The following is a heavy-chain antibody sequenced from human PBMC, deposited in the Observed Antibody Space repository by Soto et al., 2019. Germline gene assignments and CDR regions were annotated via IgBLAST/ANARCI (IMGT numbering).Heavy chain of an antibody. CDR1: GYAFTSYC. J-gene: IGHJ6*02. Sequence: ASVKVSCKASGYAFTSYCISWVRQAPGQGLEWMGWISAYNGNTNYAHKLQGRVTMTTDTSTSTAYMELRSLRSDDTAVYYCARGYDILTGYYDRFYHYYGMDVWGQGITGTVSS. V-gene: IGHV1-18*01. CDR2: ISAYNGNT. D-gene: IGHD3-9*01. CDR3: ARGYDILTGYYDRFYHYYGMDV.